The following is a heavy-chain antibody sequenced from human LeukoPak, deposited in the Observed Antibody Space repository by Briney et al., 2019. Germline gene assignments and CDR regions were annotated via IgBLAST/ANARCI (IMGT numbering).Heavy chain of an antibody. CDR3: ARHGPERSTVTEFDY. CDR1: GGSISSYY. V-gene: IGHV4-4*09. Sequence: SETLSLTCIVSGGSISSYYWSWIRQPPGKGLEWIGYIYTSGSTNYNPSLKSRVTISVDTSKNQFSLKLSSVTAADTAVYYCARHGPERSTVTEFDYWGQGTLVTVSS. CDR2: IYTSGST. D-gene: IGHD4-17*01. J-gene: IGHJ4*02.